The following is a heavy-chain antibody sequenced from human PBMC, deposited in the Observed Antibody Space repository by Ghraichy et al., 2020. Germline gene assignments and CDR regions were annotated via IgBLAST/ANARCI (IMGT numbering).Heavy chain of an antibody. D-gene: IGHD2-2*02. CDR1: GGSISSYY. J-gene: IGHJ4*02. Sequence: SETLSLTCTVSGGSISSYYWSWIRQPPGKGLEWIGYIYYSGSTNYNPSLKSRVTISVDTSKNQFSLKLSSVTAADTAVYYCARQGSRCSSTSCYRAFDYWGQGTLVTVSS. CDR2: IYYSGST. V-gene: IGHV4-59*08. CDR3: ARQGSRCSSTSCYRAFDY.